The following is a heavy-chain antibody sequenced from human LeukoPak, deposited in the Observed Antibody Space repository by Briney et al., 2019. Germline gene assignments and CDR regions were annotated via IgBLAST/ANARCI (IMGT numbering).Heavy chain of an antibody. V-gene: IGHV1-2*02. CDR2: INPNSGGT. J-gene: IGHJ4*02. CDR1: GYTFTGYY. CDR3: ARDLGITFGGVISFDY. Sequence: ASVKVSCKASGYTFTGYYMHWVRQAPGQGLEWMGWINPNSGGTNYAQKFQGRATMTRDTFISTAYMELSRLRSDDTAVYYCARDLGITFGGVISFDYWGQGTLVTVSS. D-gene: IGHD3-16*02.